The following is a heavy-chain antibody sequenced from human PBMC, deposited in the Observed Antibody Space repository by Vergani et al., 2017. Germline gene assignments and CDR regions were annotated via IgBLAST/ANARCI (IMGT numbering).Heavy chain of an antibody. Sequence: QVQLVQSGAEVKKPGASVKVSCKVSGYTLTELSMHWVRQAPGKGLGWMGGFDPEDGETIYAQKFQARVTMPEDTSTDTAYMELSSLRSEDTAVYYWATVADSSGWYGDCWGQGTLVTVSS. V-gene: IGHV1-24*01. CDR3: ATVADSSGWYGDC. D-gene: IGHD6-13*01. CDR1: GYTLTELS. J-gene: IGHJ4*02. CDR2: FDPEDGET.